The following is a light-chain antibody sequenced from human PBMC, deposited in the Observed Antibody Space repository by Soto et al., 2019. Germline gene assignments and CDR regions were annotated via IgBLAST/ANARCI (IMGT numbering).Light chain of an antibody. CDR3: QQRSNWPALT. Sequence: EIVLTQSPATLYLSPGERAPLSCRASQSVSTYLAWYQQKPDQARSLLIYDKSNRATGIPARFSGSGSRTDFTLTISSLAPEEFAFYYCQQRSNWPALTFGGGTKVEIK. CDR1: QSVSTY. V-gene: IGKV3-11*01. J-gene: IGKJ4*01. CDR2: DKS.